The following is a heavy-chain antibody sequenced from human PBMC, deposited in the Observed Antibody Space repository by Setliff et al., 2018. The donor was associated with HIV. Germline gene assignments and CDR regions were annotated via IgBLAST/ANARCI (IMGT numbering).Heavy chain of an antibody. J-gene: IGHJ4*02. CDR2: VFYSGST. D-gene: IGHD6-19*01. V-gene: IGHV4-39*01. CDR1: GGSISTTSYY. CDR3: IIAYSSGWLAPMGFDS. Sequence: TLSLTCTVSGGSISTTSYYWAWIRQPPGKGLEWIGSVFYSGSTYYNPSLKSRATISVDTSKNQFSLKLSSVTAADTAVYYCIIAYSSGWLAPMGFDSWGQGTLVTVSS.